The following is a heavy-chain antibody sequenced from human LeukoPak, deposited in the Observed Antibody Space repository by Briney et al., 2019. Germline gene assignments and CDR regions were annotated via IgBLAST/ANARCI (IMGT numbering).Heavy chain of an antibody. D-gene: IGHD6-19*01. V-gene: IGHV4-39*07. CDR1: GGPINSSSYY. CDR3: ARLPLWSVKSSSWYHFDL. J-gene: IGHJ4*02. Sequence: PSETLSLTCTVSGGPINSSSYYCGRIPRPPGKGLVWIGSIHFIGITYYNPSLKSRITISVDTSKNQSSLRLNSVIAADTAVYYCARLPLWSVKSSSWYHFDLWGQGTLVTVSS. CDR2: IHFIGIT.